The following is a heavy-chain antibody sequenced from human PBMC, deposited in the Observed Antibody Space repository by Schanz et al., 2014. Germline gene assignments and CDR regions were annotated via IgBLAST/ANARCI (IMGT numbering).Heavy chain of an antibody. CDR3: AKGRFGELSAFDI. J-gene: IGHJ3*02. CDR2: ISASGGTT. CDR1: GFTFTNYA. V-gene: IGHV3-23*01. D-gene: IGHD3-10*01. Sequence: DVQLLESGGGLVQPGGSLRLSCAASGFTFTNYAMSWVRQIPGKGLEWVSAISASGGTTYYADSVKGRFTISRDNSKNTLYLQMNSLRAEDTAVYYCAKGRFGELSAFDIWGQGTMVTVSS.